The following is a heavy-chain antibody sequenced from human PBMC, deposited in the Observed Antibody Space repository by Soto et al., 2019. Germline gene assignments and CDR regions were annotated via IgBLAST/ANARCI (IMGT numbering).Heavy chain of an antibody. CDR3: ARVVIASVGATTPYNWFDP. J-gene: IGHJ5*02. V-gene: IGHV4-39*01. CDR2: IYYSGST. Sequence: PSETLSLTCTVSGGSISSSIYYWGWIRQPPGKGLEWIGSIYYSGSTYYNPSLKSRVTISVDTSKNQFSLKLSSVTAADTAVYYCARVVIASVGATTPYNWFDPWGQGTLVTVSS. D-gene: IGHD1-26*01. CDR1: GGSISSSIYY.